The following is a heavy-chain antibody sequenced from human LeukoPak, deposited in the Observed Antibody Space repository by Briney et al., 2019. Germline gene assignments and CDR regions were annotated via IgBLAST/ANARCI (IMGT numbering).Heavy chain of an antibody. CDR2: ISNSDGTT. D-gene: IGHD1-14*01. V-gene: IGHV3-23*01. J-gene: IGHJ6*03. CDR3: AKVVITALYRYHYMDV. Sequence: GGSLRLSCAGSGFTFSNYAMSWVCQAPGKGLEWVSGISNSDGTTNYVDSVKGRFTISRDDSKKTLYLQMNSLRAEDTAVYYCAKVVITALYRYHYMDVWGKGTTVTV. CDR1: GFTFSNYA.